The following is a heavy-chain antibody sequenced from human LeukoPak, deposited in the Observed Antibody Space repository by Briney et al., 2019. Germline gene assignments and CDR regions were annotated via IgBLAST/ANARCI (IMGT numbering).Heavy chain of an antibody. CDR3: AVAFSFSYYYGMDV. Sequence: SQTLSLTCAISGDSVSSNSAAWNWIRQSPSRGLEWLGRTYYRSKWYNDYAVSVKSRITINPDTSRNQFSLQLNSATPEDTAVYYCAVAFSFSYYYGMDVWGKGTTVTVSS. V-gene: IGHV6-1*01. J-gene: IGHJ6*04. D-gene: IGHD2-15*01. CDR2: TYYRSKWYN. CDR1: GDSVSSNSAA.